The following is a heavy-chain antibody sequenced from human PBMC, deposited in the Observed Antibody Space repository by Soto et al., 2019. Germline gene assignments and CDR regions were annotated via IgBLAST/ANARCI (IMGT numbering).Heavy chain of an antibody. J-gene: IGHJ4*02. Sequence: GASVKVSCKASGYTFTYRYLHWVRQAPGQRLEWMGWIHGGNGNTKYSQKYQGRVTMTRDTSASTAYMELSSLTSEDTAVYYCTNSYCGSMSCLGNYWGQGSLVTVSS. V-gene: IGHV1-3*01. CDR2: IHGGNGNT. D-gene: IGHD2-2*01. CDR3: TNSYCGSMSCLGNY. CDR1: GYTFTYRY.